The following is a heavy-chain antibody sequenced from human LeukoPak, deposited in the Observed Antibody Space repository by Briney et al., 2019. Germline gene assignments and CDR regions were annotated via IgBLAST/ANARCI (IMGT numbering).Heavy chain of an antibody. CDR2: INSDGSST. CDR3: ARDKGRDILTGYYFYYYYGMDV. V-gene: IGHV3-74*01. CDR1: GFTFSSYW. J-gene: IGHJ6*02. D-gene: IGHD3-9*01. Sequence: GGSLRLSCAASGFTFSSYWMHWVRQAPGKGLVWVSRINSDGSSTSYADSVKGQFTISRDNAKNTLYLQMNSLRAEDTAVYYCARDKGRDILTGYYFYYYYGMDVWGQGTTVTVSS.